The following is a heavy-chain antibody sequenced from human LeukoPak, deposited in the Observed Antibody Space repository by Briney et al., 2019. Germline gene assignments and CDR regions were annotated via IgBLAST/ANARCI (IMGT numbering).Heavy chain of an antibody. CDR3: ARRVGGTSFRDY. Sequence: SETLSLTCTVSGYSISRSGSYWGWIRQPPGKGLEWIGNIYHSGSTYYNPSLESRVTISVDTSKNQFSLKLTSVTAADTAVYYCARRVGGTSFRDYWGQGTLVTVPS. CDR1: GYSISRSGSY. CDR2: IYHSGST. V-gene: IGHV4-38-2*02. D-gene: IGHD1-26*01. J-gene: IGHJ4*02.